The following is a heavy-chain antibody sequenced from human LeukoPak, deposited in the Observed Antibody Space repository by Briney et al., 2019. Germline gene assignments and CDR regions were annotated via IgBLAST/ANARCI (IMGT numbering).Heavy chain of an antibody. J-gene: IGHJ4*02. CDR2: IIGSGSST. CDR1: GFTFSSYG. CDR3: ARVSGSYYTSPYFDY. Sequence: PGGSLRLSCAASGFTFSSYGMSWVRQAPGKGLQWVSVIIGSGSSTYYADSVKGRFTISRDNARNTLYLQMNSLRAEDTAVYYCARVSGSYYTSPYFDYWGQGTLVTVSS. V-gene: IGHV3-23*01. D-gene: IGHD1-26*01.